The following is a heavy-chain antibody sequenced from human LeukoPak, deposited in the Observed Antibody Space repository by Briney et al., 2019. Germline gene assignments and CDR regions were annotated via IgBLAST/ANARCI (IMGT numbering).Heavy chain of an antibody. CDR1: GFTFDDYA. CDR3: ASWGEGALDN. Sequence: GGSLRLSCAASGFTFDDYAMHWVRQAPGKGLEWVSGIGWNSGSIGYADSVKGRFTISRDNAKKSLYLQMNSLRVEDAGVYYCASWGEGALDNWGQGTLVTVSS. D-gene: IGHD1-26*01. V-gene: IGHV3-9*01. J-gene: IGHJ4*02. CDR2: IGWNSGSI.